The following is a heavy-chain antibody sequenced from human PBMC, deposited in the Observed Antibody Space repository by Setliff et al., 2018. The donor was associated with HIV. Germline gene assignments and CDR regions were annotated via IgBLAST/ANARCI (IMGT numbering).Heavy chain of an antibody. V-gene: IGHV3-11*04. CDR1: GFTFSDYY. CDR3: ARDLTVPTITGTPPSY. CDR2: ISRSGSTT. D-gene: IGHD1-20*01. Sequence: GGSLRLSCAASGFTFSDYYMSWIRQAPGKGLEWVSYISRSGSTTYYADSVKGRFTISRDNAMNSLYLQMHSLRAEDTAVYFCARDLTVPTITGTPPSYWRHGTLVTVFS. J-gene: IGHJ4*01.